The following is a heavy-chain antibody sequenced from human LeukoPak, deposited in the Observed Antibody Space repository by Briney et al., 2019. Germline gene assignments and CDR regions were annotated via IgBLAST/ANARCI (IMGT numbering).Heavy chain of an antibody. Sequence: GGSLRLSCAASGFGFSSGTMNWVRQAPGKALEWVSSLSGSGRLVWYAASVKGRFTISRDNAANSLFLQMNSLRVEDTAVYYCARDLQTGLAFDAWGQGTVVAVSS. J-gene: IGHJ3*01. D-gene: IGHD7-27*01. CDR2: LSGSGRLV. CDR1: GFGFSSGT. CDR3: ARDLQTGLAFDA. V-gene: IGHV3-21*06.